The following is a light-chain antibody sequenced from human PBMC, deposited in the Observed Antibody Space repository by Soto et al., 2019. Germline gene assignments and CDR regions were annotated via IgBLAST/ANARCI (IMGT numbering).Light chain of an antibody. J-gene: IGKJ4*01. CDR3: QEGTYWPA. V-gene: IGKV3-11*01. Sequence: EIVLTQSPAILSLSPGEKATLSCRASQSVSGSLGWYQRKPGHAPRLIIYDASVRATGIPARFSGSGSGTDFTLTISSLEPEDFAVYYCQEGTYWPAFGGETQVEIK. CDR1: QSVSGS. CDR2: DAS.